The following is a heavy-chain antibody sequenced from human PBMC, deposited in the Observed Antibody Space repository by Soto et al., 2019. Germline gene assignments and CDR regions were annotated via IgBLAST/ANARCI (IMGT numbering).Heavy chain of an antibody. CDR2: MNPNSGNT. V-gene: IGHV1-8*01. J-gene: IGHJ4*02. CDR3: ARGLRPRYYYDSSGYSPIDY. D-gene: IGHD3-22*01. CDR1: GYTFTSYD. Sequence: GASVKVSCKASGYTFTSYDINWVRQATGQGLEWMGWMNPNSGNTGYAQKFQGRVTMTRNTSISTAYMELSSLRSEDTAVYYCARGLRPRYYYDSSGYSPIDYWGQGTLVTSPQ.